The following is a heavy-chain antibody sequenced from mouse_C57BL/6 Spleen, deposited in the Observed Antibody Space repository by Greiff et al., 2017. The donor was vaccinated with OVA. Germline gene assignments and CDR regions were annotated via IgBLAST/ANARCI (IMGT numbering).Heavy chain of an antibody. V-gene: IGHV5-6*02. CDR1: GFTFSSYG. J-gene: IGHJ2*01. Sequence: EVKLVESGGDLVKPGGSLKLSCAASGFTFSSYGMSWVRQTPDKRLEWVATISSGGSYTYYPDSVKGRFTISRDNAKNTLYLQMSSLKSEDTAMYYCARGGPHYSNYFDYWGQGTTLTVSS. D-gene: IGHD2-5*01. CDR2: ISSGGSYT. CDR3: ARGGPHYSNYFDY.